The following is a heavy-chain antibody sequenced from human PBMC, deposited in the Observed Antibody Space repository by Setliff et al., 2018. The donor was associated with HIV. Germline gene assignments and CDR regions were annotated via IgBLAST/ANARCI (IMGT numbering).Heavy chain of an antibody. J-gene: IGHJ5*02. Sequence: GASVKVSCKASGYNLNSHGITWVRQAPGRGLEWVGWSDYNGNTNYAQNFQGRVTMTTDTSTNTAYMDLRSLKSDDTAVYYCARDPTAPSITIFGVVGATYWFDPWGQGTQVTVSS. V-gene: IGHV1-18*01. CDR3: ARDPTAPSITIFGVVGATYWFDP. CDR1: GYNLNSHG. CDR2: SDYNGNT. D-gene: IGHD3-3*01.